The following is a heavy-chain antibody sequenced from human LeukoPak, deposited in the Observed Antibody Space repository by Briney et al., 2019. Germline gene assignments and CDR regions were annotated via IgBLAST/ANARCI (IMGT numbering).Heavy chain of an antibody. D-gene: IGHD2-2*02. Sequence: GGSLRLSCAASGFTFDDYAMHWVRQAPGKGLEWVSGISWNSGSIGYADSVKGRFTISRDNAKNSLYLQTNSLRAVDMALYYCAKVDQPLLYGGFDYWGQGTLVTVSS. J-gene: IGHJ4*02. CDR2: ISWNSGSI. CDR3: AKVDQPLLYGGFDY. CDR1: GFTFDDYA. V-gene: IGHV3-9*03.